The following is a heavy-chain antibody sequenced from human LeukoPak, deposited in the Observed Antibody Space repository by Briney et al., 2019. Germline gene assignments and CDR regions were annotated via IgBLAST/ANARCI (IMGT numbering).Heavy chain of an antibody. D-gene: IGHD1-1*01. CDR3: ARLNGGY. CDR1: GGSISNYY. CDR2: INYSGST. J-gene: IGHJ4*02. V-gene: IGHV4-59*08. Sequence: SETLSLTCTVSGGSISNYYWSWIRQPPGRGLEWIGYINYSGSTNYNPSLKNRVTISVDTSKNQFSLKVTSVTAADTAVYCCARLNGGYWGQGTLVTVSS.